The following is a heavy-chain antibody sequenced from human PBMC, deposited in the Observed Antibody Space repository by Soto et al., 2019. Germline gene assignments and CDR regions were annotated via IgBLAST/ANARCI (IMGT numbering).Heavy chain of an antibody. CDR1: GGAISSGGYY. CDR3: ASYTYNYDSSGYYYDY. D-gene: IGHD3-22*01. V-gene: IGHV4-31*03. Sequence: SETLCLTCTVSGGAISSGGYYWSWIRVQPGNGLEWIGYIYYSGSTYYNPSLKSRVTISVDTSKNQFSLKLSSVTAADTAVYYCASYTYNYDSSGYYYDYWGPGTMVTASS. J-gene: IGHJ4*02. CDR2: IYYSGST.